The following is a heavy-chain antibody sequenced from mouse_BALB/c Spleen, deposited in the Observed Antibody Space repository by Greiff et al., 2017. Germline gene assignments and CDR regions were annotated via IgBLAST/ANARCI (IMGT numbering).Heavy chain of an antibody. CDR3: ARYGAYYGNPLFAY. Sequence: EVQVVESGPSLVKPSQTLSLTCSVTGDSITSGYWNWIRKFPGNKLEYMGYISYSGSTYYNPSLKSRISITRDTSKNQYYLQLNSVTTEDTATYYCARYGAYYGNPLFAYWGQGTLVTVSA. D-gene: IGHD2-10*01. V-gene: IGHV3-8*02. CDR1: GDSITSGY. CDR2: ISYSGST. J-gene: IGHJ3*01.